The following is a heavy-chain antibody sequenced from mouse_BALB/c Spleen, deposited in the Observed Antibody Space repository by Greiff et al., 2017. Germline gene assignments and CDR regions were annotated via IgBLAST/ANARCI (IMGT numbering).Heavy chain of an antibody. CDR2: ISCYNGAT. CDR3: ARVNYGSSYWYFYV. V-gene: IGHV1S34*01. D-gene: IGHD1-1*01. J-gene: IGHJ1*01. Sequence: LVKTGASVKISCKASGYSFTGYYMHWVKQSHGKSLEWIGYISCYNGATSYNQKFKGKATFTVDTSSSTAYMQFNSLTSEDSAVYYCARVNYGSSYWYFYVWGAGTTVTVSS. CDR1: GYSFTGYY.